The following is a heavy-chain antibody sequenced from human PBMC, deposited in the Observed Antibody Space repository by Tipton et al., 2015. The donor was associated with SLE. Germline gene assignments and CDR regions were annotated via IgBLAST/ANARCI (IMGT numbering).Heavy chain of an antibody. CDR2: IYHSGST. J-gene: IGHJ4*02. D-gene: IGHD3-10*01. CDR1: GGSISRGAYY. Sequence: TLSLTCTVTGGSISRGAYYWSWVRQPPGKGLEWIGEIYHSGSTNYNPSLKSRVTISVDKSKNQFSLKLSSVTAADTAVYYCARDRTMVQGVTYYFDYWGQGTLVTVSS. V-gene: IGHV4-4*02. CDR3: ARDRTMVQGVTYYFDY.